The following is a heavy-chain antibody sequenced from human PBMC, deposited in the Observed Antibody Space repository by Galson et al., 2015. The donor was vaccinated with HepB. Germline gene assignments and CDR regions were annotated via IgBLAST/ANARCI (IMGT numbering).Heavy chain of an antibody. Sequence: SVKVSCKASGYTFTSYDINWVRQATGQGLEWMGWMNPNSGNTGYAQKFQGRVTMTRNTSISTAYMELSSLRSEDTAVYYCARVCSSSPTYYYYYYMDVWGKGTTVTVSS. CDR1: GYTFTSYD. CDR3: ARVCSSSPTYYYYYYMDV. CDR2: MNPNSGNT. D-gene: IGHD2-2*01. J-gene: IGHJ6*03. V-gene: IGHV1-8*01.